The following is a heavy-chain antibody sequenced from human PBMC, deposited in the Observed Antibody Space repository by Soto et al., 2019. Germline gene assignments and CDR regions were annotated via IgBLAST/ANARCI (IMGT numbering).Heavy chain of an antibody. CDR2: IIPIFGTA. Sequence: QVQLVQSGAEVKKPGSSVKVSCKASGGTFSSYAISWLRQAPGQGLEWMGGIIPIFGTANYAQKFQGRVTITADESTSTAYMELSSLRSEDTAVYYCARDVGGSYQYYFDYWGQGTLVTVSS. J-gene: IGHJ4*02. V-gene: IGHV1-69*01. D-gene: IGHD1-26*01. CDR1: GGTFSSYA. CDR3: ARDVGGSYQYYFDY.